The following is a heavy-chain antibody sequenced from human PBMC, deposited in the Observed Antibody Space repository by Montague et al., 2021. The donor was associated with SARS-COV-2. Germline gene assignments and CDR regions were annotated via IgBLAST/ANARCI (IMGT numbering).Heavy chain of an antibody. CDR3: ARGGSWLYYFDY. J-gene: IGHJ4*02. CDR2: TYYRSKWYN. V-gene: IGHV6-1*01. D-gene: IGHD6-13*01. CDR1: GDSVASKSAA. Sequence: CAISGDSVASKSAAWNWIRQSPSRGLEWLGRTYYRSKWYNDYAVSVKSRITINPDTSKNQFSLQLNSVTPEDTAVYYCARGGSWLYYFDYWGQGTLVTVSS.